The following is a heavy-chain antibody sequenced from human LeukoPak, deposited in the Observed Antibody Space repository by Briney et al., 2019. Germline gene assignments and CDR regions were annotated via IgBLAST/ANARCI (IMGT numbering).Heavy chain of an antibody. V-gene: IGHV3-49*04. CDR2: IRSKAYGGTT. Sequence: PGGSLRLSCTASGFTFGDYAMSWVRHAPRKGLESVGFIRSKAYGGTTEYEASVKGRFTISRDDSKSIAYLQMNSLKTEDTAVYYCTSLTEKNYYYYYMDVGGKGTTVTVSS. D-gene: IGHD1-20*01. J-gene: IGHJ6*03. CDR1: GFTFGDYA. CDR3: TSLTEKNYYYYYMDV.